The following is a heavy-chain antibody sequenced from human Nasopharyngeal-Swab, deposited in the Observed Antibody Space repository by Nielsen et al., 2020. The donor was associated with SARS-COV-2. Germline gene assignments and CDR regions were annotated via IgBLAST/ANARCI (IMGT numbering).Heavy chain of an antibody. V-gene: IGHV1-58*01. CDR1: GFTFSGSA. CDR3: ATLSAPRDGNKRAPMG. Sequence: SVKDSFKASGFTFSGSAVQWVRQARAQSLAWMGCRVIGIDKTDYAQKFQDRVTITRDMSASTVYMQLSSLSSEDTALYYCATLSAPRDGNKRAPMGWGQGTLVTDSS. CDR2: RVIGIDKT. J-gene: IGHJ4*02. D-gene: IGHD5-24*01.